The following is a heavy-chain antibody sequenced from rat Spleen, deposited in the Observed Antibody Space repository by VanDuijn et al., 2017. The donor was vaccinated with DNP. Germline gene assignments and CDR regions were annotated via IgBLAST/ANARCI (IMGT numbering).Heavy chain of an antibody. CDR1: GFTFSDFY. D-gene: IGHD1-2*01. V-gene: IGHV5-22*01. CDR2: ISYEGSST. Sequence: EVQLVESGGGLVQPGNSLKLSCAASGFTFSDFYMAWVRQAPQKGLEWIASISYEGSSTYYGDSVKGRFTISRDNAKSTLYLQMNSLRSEDTATYYCAREVYYYFDNWGQGVMVTVSS. CDR3: AREVYYYFDN. J-gene: IGHJ2*01.